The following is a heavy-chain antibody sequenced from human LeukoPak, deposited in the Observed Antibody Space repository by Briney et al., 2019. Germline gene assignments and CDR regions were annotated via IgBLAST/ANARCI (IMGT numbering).Heavy chain of an antibody. D-gene: IGHD3-3*01. V-gene: IGHV3-23*01. Sequence: PGGSLRLSCAASGFTFSSYAMSWVRQAPGKGLEWVSAISGSGGSTYYADSVQGRFIISRDNARNSLYLQMNSLRAEDTAVYYCARVGYSDFWSGYYWDYWGQGTLATVSS. CDR2: ISGSGGST. CDR3: ARVGYSDFWSGYYWDY. J-gene: IGHJ4*02. CDR1: GFTFSSYA.